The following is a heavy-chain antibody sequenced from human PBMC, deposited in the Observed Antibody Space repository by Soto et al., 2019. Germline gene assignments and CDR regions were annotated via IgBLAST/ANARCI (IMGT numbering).Heavy chain of an antibody. Sequence: ASVKVSCKASGYTCSNYGISWVRQGPGQGLEWMGGISGYNGNTHYEEKVQDRIKMTTDTRTSTTYLELRSLRSDDTAVYFCARDPGFGFGYSYAFAMDVWGQGTTVTVSS. CDR1: GYTCSNYG. CDR3: ARDPGFGFGYSYAFAMDV. V-gene: IGHV1-18*01. CDR2: ISGYNGNT. J-gene: IGHJ6*02. D-gene: IGHD5-18*01.